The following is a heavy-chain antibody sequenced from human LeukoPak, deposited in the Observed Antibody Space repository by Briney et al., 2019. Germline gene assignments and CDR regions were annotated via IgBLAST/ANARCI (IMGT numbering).Heavy chain of an antibody. CDR3: ARDRGYSGYDSTTVTTLSAFDI. J-gene: IGHJ3*02. CDR1: GGSISSYY. CDR2: IYYSGST. Sequence: SETLSLTCTVSGGSISSYYWSWIRQPPGKGLEWIGYIYYSGSTNYNPSLKSRVTTSVDTSKNQFSLKLSSVTAADTAVYYCARDRGYSGYDSTTVTTLSAFDIWGQGTMVTVSS. V-gene: IGHV4-59*01. D-gene: IGHD5-12*01.